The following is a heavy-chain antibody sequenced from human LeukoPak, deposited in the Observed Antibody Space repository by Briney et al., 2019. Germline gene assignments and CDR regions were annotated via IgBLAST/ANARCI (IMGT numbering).Heavy chain of an antibody. CDR1: GYTFTSYG. CDR2: IIPIFGTA. J-gene: IGHJ6*03. CDR3: AKGTATVTPVDYYYMDV. Sequence: GASVKVSCKASGYTFTSYGISWVRQAPGQGLEWMGGIIPIFGTANYAQKFQGRVTITTDESTSTAYMELSSLRSEDTAVFYRAKGTATVTPVDYYYMDVWGKGTTVTVSS. D-gene: IGHD4-17*01. V-gene: IGHV1-69*05.